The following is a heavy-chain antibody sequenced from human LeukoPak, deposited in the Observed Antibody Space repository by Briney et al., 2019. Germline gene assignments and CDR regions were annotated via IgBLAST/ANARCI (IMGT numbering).Heavy chain of an antibody. CDR3: ARQYSSGWYGYYFDY. Sequence: SETLSLTCTVSGGSISSSSYYWGWIRQPPGKGLEWIGSIYYSGSTYYNPSLKSRVTISVDTSKNQFSLKLSSVTAADTAVYYCARQYSSGWYGYYFDYWGQGTLVTVSS. D-gene: IGHD6-19*01. J-gene: IGHJ4*02. CDR2: IYYSGST. V-gene: IGHV4-39*01. CDR1: GGSISSSSYY.